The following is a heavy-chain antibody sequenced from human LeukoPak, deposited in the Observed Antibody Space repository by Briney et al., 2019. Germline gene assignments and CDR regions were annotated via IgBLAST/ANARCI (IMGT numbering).Heavy chain of an antibody. J-gene: IGHJ6*03. CDR3: ARDRTMSIAAPSGMDV. V-gene: IGHV3-74*01. D-gene: IGHD6-6*01. Sequence: GGSLRLSCAASGVTFSSYWMHWVRQAPGKGLVWVSRINSDGSSTSYAASVKGRFTISRDNAKNTVYLQMNSLSAEDTAVYYWARDRTMSIAAPSGMDVWGKGTTVTVSS. CDR1: GVTFSSYW. CDR2: INSDGSST.